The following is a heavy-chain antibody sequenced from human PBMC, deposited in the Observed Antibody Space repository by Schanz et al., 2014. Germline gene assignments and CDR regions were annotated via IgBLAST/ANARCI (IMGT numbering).Heavy chain of an antibody. CDR1: GFTFSSYA. V-gene: IGHV3-23*04. Sequence: EVQLVESGGGLVQPGGSLRLSCAASGFTFSSYAMSWVRQAPGKGLEWVSGISGTGGGTAYYADSVKGRFTISRDNSMHTLYLQMNSLRDEDTAVYYCARDKGGYYPFDYWGQGTLVTVSS. CDR3: ARDKGGYYPFDY. J-gene: IGHJ4*02. D-gene: IGHD3-3*01. CDR2: ISGTGGGTA.